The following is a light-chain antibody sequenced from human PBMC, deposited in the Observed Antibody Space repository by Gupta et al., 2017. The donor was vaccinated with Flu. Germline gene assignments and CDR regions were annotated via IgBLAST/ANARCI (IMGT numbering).Light chain of an antibody. CDR3: AAWDDSLRGWV. CDR2: RNN. Sequence: QSVLTQPPSASGTPGQRVTISCSGSSSNIGSNYVYWYQQLPGTAPKLLIYRNNQRPSGVPDRFSGSKSGTSASLAIRGLRSEDEAEYYCAAWDDSLRGWVFGGGTKLTVL. CDR1: SSNIGSNY. J-gene: IGLJ3*02. V-gene: IGLV1-47*01.